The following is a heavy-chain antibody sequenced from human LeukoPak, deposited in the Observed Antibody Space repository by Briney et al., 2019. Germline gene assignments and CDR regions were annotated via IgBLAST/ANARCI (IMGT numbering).Heavy chain of an antibody. CDR1: GFTLSSYA. CDR3: AKVGAPSGWDNWFDS. Sequence: PGGSLRLSCAASGFTLSSYAMSWVRQAPGKGLEWVSAISGSGGSTYYADSVKGRFTISRDNSKNTLHLQMNSLRAEDTAVYYCAKVGAPSGWDNWFDSWGQGTLVTVSS. V-gene: IGHV3-23*01. CDR2: ISGSGGST. D-gene: IGHD6-19*01. J-gene: IGHJ5*01.